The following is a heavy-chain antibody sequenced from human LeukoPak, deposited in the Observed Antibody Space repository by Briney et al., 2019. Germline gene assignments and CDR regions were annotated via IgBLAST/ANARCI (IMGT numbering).Heavy chain of an antibody. CDR3: SRGPRFDP. Sequence: ASVKVSCKTSGYSFNIYEINWVRRATGQGLEWMGWVNPNSGDTDYAQKFQGRLTMTRNTSISTAYMELSGLRLEDTVVYYCSRGPRFDPWGQGTQATVSS. CDR1: GYSFNIYE. J-gene: IGHJ5*02. V-gene: IGHV1-8*01. CDR2: VNPNSGDT.